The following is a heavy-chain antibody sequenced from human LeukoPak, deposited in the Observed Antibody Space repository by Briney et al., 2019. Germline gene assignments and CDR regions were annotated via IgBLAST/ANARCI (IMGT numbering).Heavy chain of an antibody. V-gene: IGHV3-23*01. D-gene: IGHD2-15*01. CDR2: ISDGGNT. CDR1: GFTFTSYA. J-gene: IGHJ4*02. CDR3: AKSPLAYCSGGSCYVYFDH. Sequence: GGSLRLSCAASGFTFTSYALSWVRQAPGKGLEWISTISDGGNTYYADSVKGRFTIFRDNSKNTMHLQLSSLRAEDTAVYYCAKSPLAYCSGGSCYVYFDHWGQGTLVTVSS.